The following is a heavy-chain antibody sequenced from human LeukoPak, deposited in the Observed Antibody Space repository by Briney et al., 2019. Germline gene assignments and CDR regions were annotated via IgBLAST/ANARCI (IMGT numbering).Heavy chain of an antibody. CDR2: IIPILGIA. D-gene: IGHD5-18*01. CDR3: VRWRTQLWAFDI. J-gene: IGHJ3*02. V-gene: IGHV1-69*04. CDR1: GGTFSSYA. Sequence: SVKVSCKASGGTFSSYAISWVRQAPGQGLEWMGRIIPILGIANYAQKFQGRVTITADKSTSTAYMELSSLRAEDTAVYYCVRWRTQLWAFDIWGQGTLVTVSS.